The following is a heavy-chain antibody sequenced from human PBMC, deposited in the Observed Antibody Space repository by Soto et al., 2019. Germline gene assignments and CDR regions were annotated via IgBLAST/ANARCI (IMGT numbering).Heavy chain of an antibody. CDR1: GFTFSSYS. J-gene: IGHJ4*02. Sequence: GGSLRLSCAASGFTFSSYSMNWVRQAPGKGLEWVSSISSSSSYIYYADSVKGRFTISRDNAKNSLYLQMNSLRAEDTAVYYCARDSASLEAQTPRPVDYWGQGTLVTVSS. V-gene: IGHV3-21*01. CDR3: ARDSASLEAQTPRPVDY. CDR2: ISSSSSYI. D-gene: IGHD1-1*01.